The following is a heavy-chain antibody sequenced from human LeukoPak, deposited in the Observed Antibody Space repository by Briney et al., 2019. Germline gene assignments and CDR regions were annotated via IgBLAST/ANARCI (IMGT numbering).Heavy chain of an antibody. CDR1: GGSISSYY. Sequence: PSETLSLTCTVSGGSISSYYWSWIRQPAGKGLEWIGRIYTSGSTNHNPSLKSRVTMSVDTSKNQFSLKLSSVTAADTAVYYCARDGYCSGGSCYSVYYYYYYMGVWGKGTTVTVSS. CDR3: ARDGYCSGGSCYSVYYYYYYMGV. V-gene: IGHV4-4*07. D-gene: IGHD2-15*01. J-gene: IGHJ6*03. CDR2: IYTSGST.